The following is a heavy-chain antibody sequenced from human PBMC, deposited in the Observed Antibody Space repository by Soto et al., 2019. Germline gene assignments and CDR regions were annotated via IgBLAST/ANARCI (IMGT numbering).Heavy chain of an antibody. CDR3: ARVRYGCNSVYFHH. J-gene: IGHJ1*01. Sequence: QVQLVQSGAEVKRPGASVKVSCKASGYSFTSYYIHWARQAPGQGLEWMGIIDPSGGRPNYAQKFQGRVTMTRDTSTSTVYMELSSLTSEDTAVYYCARVRYGCNSVYFHHWGQGTLVTVSS. V-gene: IGHV1-46*01. D-gene: IGHD4-17*01. CDR2: IDPSGGRP. CDR1: GYSFTSYY.